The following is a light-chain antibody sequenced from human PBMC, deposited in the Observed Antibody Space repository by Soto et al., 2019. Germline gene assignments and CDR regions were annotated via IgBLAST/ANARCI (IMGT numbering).Light chain of an antibody. J-gene: IGKJ5*01. V-gene: IGKV3-11*01. CDR2: DAS. CDR3: QQRQYWPPIT. Sequence: EVALTQSPATLSLSPGERATLSCRASLNVNSYLAWYQQKPGQAPRLLIYDASNRAAGIPARFSGSGSGTDFTLTISSLEPEDFAIYYCQQRQYWPPITFGQGTRLEI. CDR1: LNVNSY.